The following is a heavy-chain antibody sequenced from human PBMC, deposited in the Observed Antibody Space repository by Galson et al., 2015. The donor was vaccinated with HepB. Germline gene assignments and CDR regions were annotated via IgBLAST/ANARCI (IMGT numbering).Heavy chain of an antibody. V-gene: IGHV3-23*01. J-gene: IGHJ4*02. Sequence: SLRLSCAASGFTFSDYAMSWVRQAPGKGLEWVSALSSGGDSTYYADSVKGRFTISRDNSKNTLYMQMNSLRAADTAVYYCAKTGAAGSENDYWGQGTLVTVSS. CDR2: LSSGGDST. D-gene: IGHD6-13*01. CDR3: AKTGAAGSENDY. CDR1: GFTFSDYA.